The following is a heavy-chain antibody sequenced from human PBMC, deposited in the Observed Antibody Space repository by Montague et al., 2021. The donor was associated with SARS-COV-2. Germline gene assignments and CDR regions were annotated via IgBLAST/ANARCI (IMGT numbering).Heavy chain of an antibody. D-gene: IGHD3-10*01. V-gene: IGHV3-30*04. CDR3: ARPFSGSYYSYFDY. CDR1: GFTFSSYS. CDR2: ISYDGSNK. Sequence: SLRLSCAASGFTFSSYSMHWVRQAPGKGLEWVAVISYDGSNKYYXDSVKGRFTISRDNSKNSLYLQMNSLRAEDTAVYYCARPFSGSYYSYFDYWGQGTLVTVSS. J-gene: IGHJ4*02.